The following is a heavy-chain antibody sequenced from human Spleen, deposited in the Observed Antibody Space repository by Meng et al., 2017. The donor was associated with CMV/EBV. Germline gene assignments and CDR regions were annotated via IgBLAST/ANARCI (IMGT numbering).Heavy chain of an antibody. CDR1: NSAA. CDR2: TYYRSKWYN. V-gene: IGHV6-1*01. CDR3: ARVKGYCSGGSCCDWVDP. J-gene: IGHJ5*02. D-gene: IGHD2-15*01. Sequence: NSAAWNWIRQSPSRGLEWLGRTYYRSKWYNDYAVSVKSRITINPDTSKNQFSLQLNSVTPEDTAVYYCARVKGYCSGGSCCDWVDPWGQGTLVTVSS.